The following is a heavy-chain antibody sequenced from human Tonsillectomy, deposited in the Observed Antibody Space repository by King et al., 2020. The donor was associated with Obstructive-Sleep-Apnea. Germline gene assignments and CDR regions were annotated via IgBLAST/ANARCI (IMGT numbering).Heavy chain of an antibody. CDR1: GFTFSRYS. V-gene: IGHV3-48*04. J-gene: IGHJ4*02. Sequence: VQLVESGGGLVQPGGSLRLSCAASGFTFSRYSLHWVRQAPGKGLEWLSYISSGGSTIYYADSVQGRFTISRDNAKNSLSLQINSLSAEDTAVYFCAREGGYYDSSGYAPIFDYWGQGTLVTVSS. CDR3: AREGGYYDSSGYAPIFDY. CDR2: ISSGGSTI. D-gene: IGHD3-22*01.